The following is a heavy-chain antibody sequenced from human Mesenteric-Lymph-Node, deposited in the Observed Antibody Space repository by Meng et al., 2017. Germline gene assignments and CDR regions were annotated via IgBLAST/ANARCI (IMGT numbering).Heavy chain of an antibody. Sequence: GGSLRLSCAASGFTFSNAWMSWVRQAPGKGLEWVGRIKSKTDGGTTDYAAPVKGRFTISRDDSKNTLYLQMNSLKTEDTAVYYCTTDPPTSGWLGTDYWGQGTLVTVSS. D-gene: IGHD6-19*01. CDR3: TTDPPTSGWLGTDY. CDR1: GFTFSNAW. CDR2: IKSKTDGGTT. J-gene: IGHJ4*02. V-gene: IGHV3-15*01.